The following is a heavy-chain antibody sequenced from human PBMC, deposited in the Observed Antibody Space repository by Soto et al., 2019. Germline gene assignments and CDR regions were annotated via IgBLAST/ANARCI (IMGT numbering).Heavy chain of an antibody. CDR1: GSSFTSYW. J-gene: IGHJ4*02. D-gene: IGHD5-12*01. CDR2: IDPSDSYT. V-gene: IGHV5-10-1*01. Sequence: GESLKISCKGSGSSFTSYWISWVRQMPGKGLEWMGRIDPSDSYTNYSPSFQGHVTISADKSISTAYLQWSSLKASDTAMYYCARGIWVATTADYYLDSWGQATLVTVSS. CDR3: ARGIWVATTADYYLDS.